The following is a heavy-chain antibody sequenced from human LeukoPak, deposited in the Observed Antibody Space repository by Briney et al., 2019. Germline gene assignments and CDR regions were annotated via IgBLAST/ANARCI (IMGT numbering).Heavy chain of an antibody. J-gene: IGHJ6*02. CDR2: ISDYNGNT. Sequence: ASVKVSYKVSGYTFTSYGISWVRQPPGQGLAWMGCISDYNGNTNYAHKLQGRVTLTTDTSTSTADMELRSLSYDDTAVYYCARDIVVVPAATPGDYYGMDVWGQGTTVTVSS. CDR3: ARDIVVVPAATPGDYYGMDV. V-gene: IGHV1-18*01. CDR1: GYTFTSYG. D-gene: IGHD2-2*01.